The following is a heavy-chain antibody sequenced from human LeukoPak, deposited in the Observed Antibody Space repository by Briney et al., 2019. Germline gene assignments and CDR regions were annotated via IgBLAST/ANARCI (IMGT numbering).Heavy chain of an antibody. D-gene: IGHD5-18*01. CDR3: ARAVDTAMVT. V-gene: IGHV3-9*01. Sequence: PGGSLRLSCAASGFTFDDYAMHWVRQAPGKGLEWVSGISWNSGSIGYADSVKGRFTISRDNAKNSLYLQMNSLRAEDTAVYYCARAVDTAMVTWGQGTLVTVSS. CDR1: GFTFDDYA. CDR2: ISWNSGSI. J-gene: IGHJ4*02.